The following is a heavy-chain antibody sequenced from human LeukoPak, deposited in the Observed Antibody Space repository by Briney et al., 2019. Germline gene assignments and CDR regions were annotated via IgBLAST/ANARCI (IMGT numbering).Heavy chain of an antibody. Sequence: GGSLRLSCAASGFTFSSYGMHWVRQAPGKGLEWVAFIRYDGSNKYYADSVKGRFTISRDNSKNTLYLQMNSLGAEDTAVYYCAKDLRYDSTSHYWGQGTLVTVSS. V-gene: IGHV3-30*02. D-gene: IGHD5-12*01. CDR1: GFTFSSYG. CDR3: AKDLRYDSTSHY. CDR2: IRYDGSNK. J-gene: IGHJ4*02.